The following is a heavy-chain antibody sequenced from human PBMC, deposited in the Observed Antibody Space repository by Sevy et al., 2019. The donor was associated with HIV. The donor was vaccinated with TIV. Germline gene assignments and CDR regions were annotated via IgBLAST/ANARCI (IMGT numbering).Heavy chain of an antibody. CDR1: GFTFANAW. D-gene: IGHD1-7*01. CDR3: TLEVHWNSDAY. V-gene: IGHV3-15*07. CDR2: IKSKTDGGTT. J-gene: IGHJ4*02. Sequence: GGSLRLSCAASGFTFANAWMNWVRQTPGKGLEWVGRIKSKTDGGTTDYVAPVKGRFTISRDDSKNRLYLQMNSLRTEDTAVYYCTLEVHWNSDAYWGQGTLVTVSS.